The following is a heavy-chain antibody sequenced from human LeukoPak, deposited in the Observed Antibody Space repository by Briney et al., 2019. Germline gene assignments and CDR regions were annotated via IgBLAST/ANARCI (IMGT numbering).Heavy chain of an antibody. V-gene: IGHV4-4*07. CDR3: ARVGYYGSGSYPY. CDR1: GGSISSYY. CDR2: IYTRGST. J-gene: IGHJ4*02. Sequence: SETLSLTCTVSGGSISSYYWSWIRRPAGKGLEWIVRIYTRGSTTYNTSLKSRVTMSVDTSKNQFSLKLSSVTAADTAVYYCARVGYYGSGSYPYWGQGTLVTVSS. D-gene: IGHD3-10*01.